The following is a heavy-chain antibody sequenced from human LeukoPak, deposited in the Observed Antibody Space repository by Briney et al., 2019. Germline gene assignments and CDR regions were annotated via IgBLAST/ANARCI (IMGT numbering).Heavy chain of an antibody. CDR2: IYYSGST. D-gene: IGHD3-3*01. Sequence: PSETLSLTCTVSGGSISSSSYYWGWIRQPPGKGLEWIGSIYYSGSTYYNPSLKSRVTISVDTSKNQFSLKLSSVTAADTAVYYCARRVRKSEWLLWFDPWGQGTLVTVSS. CDR3: ARRVRKSEWLLWFDP. J-gene: IGHJ5*02. CDR1: GGSISSSSYY. V-gene: IGHV4-39*01.